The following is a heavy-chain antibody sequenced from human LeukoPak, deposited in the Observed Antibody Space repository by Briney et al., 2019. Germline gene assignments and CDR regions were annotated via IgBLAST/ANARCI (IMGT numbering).Heavy chain of an antibody. V-gene: IGHV4-59*02. J-gene: IGHJ3*02. CDR3: ARDAPTIYDFWSGYPFAFDI. CDR2: IYYSGST. D-gene: IGHD3-3*01. CDR1: GFSVVSNY. Sequence: PGGSLRLSCAASGFSVVSNYMNWVRQPPGKGLEWIGYIYYSGSTNYNPSLKSRVTISVDTSKNQFSLKLSSVTAADTAVYYCARDAPTIYDFWSGYPFAFDIWGQGTMVTVSS.